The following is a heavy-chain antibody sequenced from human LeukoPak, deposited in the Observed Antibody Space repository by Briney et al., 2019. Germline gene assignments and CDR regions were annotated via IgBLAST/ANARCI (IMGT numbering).Heavy chain of an antibody. V-gene: IGHV3-30*04. CDR2: ISHDGITK. CDR1: EFTFNNYA. D-gene: IGHD6-6*01. J-gene: IGHJ6*03. Sequence: GGSLRLSCTASEFTFNNYAMHWVRQAPGKGLEWVAFISHDGITKNYANSVKGRFTISRDNSKNTLYLQMNSLRAEDTALYYCARDRRKVYYYMDVWGKGTTVTVS. CDR3: ARDRRKVYYYMDV.